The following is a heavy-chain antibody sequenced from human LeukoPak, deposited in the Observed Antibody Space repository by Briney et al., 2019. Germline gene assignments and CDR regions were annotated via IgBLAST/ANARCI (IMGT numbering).Heavy chain of an antibody. D-gene: IGHD3-22*01. V-gene: IGHV3-53*01. CDR1: GFTVTSNY. J-gene: IGHJ4*02. CDR3: AGADYYDSSGYNDY. CDR2: IYSGGNT. Sequence: GGSLRLSCAASGFTVTSNYMSWVRQAPGQGLEWVSLIYSGGNTYYADSGKGRFTISRDNSKNTLYLQMTGLRAEDTAVYYCAGADYYDSSGYNDYWGQGTLVTVSS.